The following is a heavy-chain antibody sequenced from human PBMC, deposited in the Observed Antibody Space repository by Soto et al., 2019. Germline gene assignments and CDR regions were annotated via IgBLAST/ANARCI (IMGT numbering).Heavy chain of an antibody. CDR1: GYTFTSYD. Sequence: ASVKVSCKASGYTFTSYDINGVRQATGQGLEWMGWMNPNSGNTIYAQKFQGRVTMTEDTSTDTAYMELSSLRSEDTAVYYCATVVTNTVTTQGYFDLWGRGTLVTVSS. D-gene: IGHD4-17*01. V-gene: IGHV1-8*01. J-gene: IGHJ2*01. CDR2: MNPNSGNT. CDR3: ATVVTNTVTTQGYFDL.